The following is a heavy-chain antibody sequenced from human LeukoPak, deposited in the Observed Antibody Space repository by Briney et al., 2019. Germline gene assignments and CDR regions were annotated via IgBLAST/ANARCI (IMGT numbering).Heavy chain of an antibody. D-gene: IGHD3-9*01. CDR3: ARDVLRYFDWLNNWFDP. J-gene: IGHJ5*02. CDR1: GYTFTSYG. CDR2: ISAYNSNT. Sequence: ASVKVSCKASGYTFTSYGISWVRQAPGQGLEWMGWISAYNSNTNYAQKLQGRVTMTTDTSTSTAYMELRSLRSDDTAVYYCARDVLRYFDWLNNWFDPWGQGTLVTVSS. V-gene: IGHV1-18*04.